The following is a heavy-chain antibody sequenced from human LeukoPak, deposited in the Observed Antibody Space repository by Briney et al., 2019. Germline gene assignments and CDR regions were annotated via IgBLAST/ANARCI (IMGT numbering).Heavy chain of an antibody. Sequence: SETLSLTCAVYGGSFSGYYWSWIRQPPGKGLEWIGEINHSGSTNYNPSLKSRVTISVDTSKNQFSLKLSSVTAADTAVYYCARRSHRYCSGGSCTIGAFDIWGQGTLVTVSS. CDR1: GGSFSGYY. D-gene: IGHD2-15*01. V-gene: IGHV4-34*01. J-gene: IGHJ4*02. CDR3: ARRSHRYCSGGSCTIGAFDI. CDR2: INHSGST.